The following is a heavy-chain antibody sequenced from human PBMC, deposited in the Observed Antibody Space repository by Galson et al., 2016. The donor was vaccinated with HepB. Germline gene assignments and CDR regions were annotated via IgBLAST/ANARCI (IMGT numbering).Heavy chain of an antibody. V-gene: IGHV5-10-1*01. D-gene: IGHD2-15*01. CDR3: ARHSDIGCDGALVY. CDR2: IDPSDSYT. CDR1: GYSFTNYW. J-gene: IGHJ4*02. Sequence: QSGADVKKPGESLRISCIGSGYSFTNYWISWVRQMPGKGLEWMGRIDPSDSYTDYSPSFQGHVTISPDRSISTAYLPWSSLKASDPAMNYCARHSDIGCDGALVYSGQGTLVTVSS.